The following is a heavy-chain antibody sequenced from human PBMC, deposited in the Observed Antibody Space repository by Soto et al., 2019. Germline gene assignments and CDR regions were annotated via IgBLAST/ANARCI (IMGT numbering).Heavy chain of an antibody. CDR3: ARVVVPHTEYDAFDI. D-gene: IGHD2-15*01. CDR1: GFTFSSYW. Sequence: GGSLRLSCAASGFTFSSYWMHWVRQAPGKGLVWVSRIKSDGSSTSYADSVKGRFTISRDNAKNTLYLQMNSLRAEDTAVYCCARVVVPHTEYDAFDIWGQGTMVTVSS. V-gene: IGHV3-74*01. CDR2: IKSDGSST. J-gene: IGHJ3*02.